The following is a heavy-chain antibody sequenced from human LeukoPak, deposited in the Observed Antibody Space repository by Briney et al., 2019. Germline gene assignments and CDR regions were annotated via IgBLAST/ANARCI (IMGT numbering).Heavy chain of an antibody. D-gene: IGHD2-8*01. CDR3: AKDQEMVYATPYYYYGMDV. CDR2: ISGSGGST. V-gene: IGHV3-23*01. CDR1: GFTFSSYA. Sequence: PGGSLRLSCAASGFTFSSYAMSWVRQAPGKGLEWVSAISGSGGSTYYADSVKGRFTISRDNSKNTLYLQMNSLRAEDTAVYYCAKDQEMVYATPYYYYGMDVWGQGTTVTVSS. J-gene: IGHJ6*02.